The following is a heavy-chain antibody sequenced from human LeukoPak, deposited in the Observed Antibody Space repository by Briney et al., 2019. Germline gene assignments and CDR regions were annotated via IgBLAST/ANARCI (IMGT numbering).Heavy chain of an antibody. V-gene: IGHV3-30-3*01. J-gene: IGHJ2*01. CDR2: ISYDGSNK. CDR1: GFTFSSYA. CDR3: ARGFPNYWYFDL. Sequence: GGSLRLSCAASGFTFSSYAMHWVRQAPGKGLEWVAVISYDGSNKYYADSVKGRFTISRDNSKNTLYLQMNSLRAEDTAVYYCARGFPNYWYFDLWGRGTLVTVSS.